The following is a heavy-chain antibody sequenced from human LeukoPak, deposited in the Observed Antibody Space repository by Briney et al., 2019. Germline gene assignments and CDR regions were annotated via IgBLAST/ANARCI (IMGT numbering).Heavy chain of an antibody. CDR2: ISYDGSNK. D-gene: IGHD2-15*01. CDR1: GFTFSTYG. J-gene: IGHJ4*02. CDR3: AKDGGYCSGGSCSWGYY. Sequence: GGSLRLSCAASGFTFSTYGMHWVRQAPGKGLEWVAVISYDGSNKYYADSVKGRFTISRDNSKNTLYLQMNSLRAEDTAVYYCAKDGGYCSGGSCSWGYYWGQGTLVTVSS. V-gene: IGHV3-30*18.